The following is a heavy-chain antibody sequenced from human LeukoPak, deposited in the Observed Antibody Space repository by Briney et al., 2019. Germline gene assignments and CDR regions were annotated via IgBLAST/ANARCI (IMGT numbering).Heavy chain of an antibody. V-gene: IGHV3-30*09. Sequence: GGSLRLSCAASGFRLSDYAMNWVRQAPGKGLEWVAIVAHDGSFTSYADSVKGRFGITRDDSTLYLEMNSLRVEDTALYYCAREMRGYYPHYWGQGTPLTVSS. CDR1: GFRLSDYA. J-gene: IGHJ4*02. CDR3: AREMRGYYPHY. CDR2: VAHDGSFT. D-gene: IGHD3-3*01.